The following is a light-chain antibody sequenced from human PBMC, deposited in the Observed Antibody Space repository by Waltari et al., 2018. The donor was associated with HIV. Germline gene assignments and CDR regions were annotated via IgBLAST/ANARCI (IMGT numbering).Light chain of an antibody. J-gene: IGLJ1*01. Sequence: SFVLTQPPSVSVAPGQTATISCGESNIGSRSVHWYQLKPGQAPVLVVYEDSDRPSGIPERFSGSDSGNTATLTISRVEAGDEADYFCQVWDTSSDHVDYVFGTGTKVTVL. CDR2: EDS. CDR1: NIGSRS. V-gene: IGLV3-21*02. CDR3: QVWDTSSDHVDYV.